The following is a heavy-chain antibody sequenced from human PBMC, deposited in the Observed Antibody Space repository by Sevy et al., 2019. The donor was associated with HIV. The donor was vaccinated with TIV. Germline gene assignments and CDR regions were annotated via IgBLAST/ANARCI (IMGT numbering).Heavy chain of an antibody. CDR1: GFTFRTYA. D-gene: IGHD3-22*01. J-gene: IGHJ6*02. Sequence: GGSLRLSCAASGFTFRTYAMSWVRQAPGKGLEWVSAISGSGGDTYYADSLKGRFTTSRDNSKNTLYLQMNSLRAEDTAVYYCAKDAYYYDGSGYSMSQWYYGMDVWGQGTTVTVSS. CDR3: AKDAYYYDGSGYSMSQWYYGMDV. CDR2: ISGSGGDT. V-gene: IGHV3-23*01.